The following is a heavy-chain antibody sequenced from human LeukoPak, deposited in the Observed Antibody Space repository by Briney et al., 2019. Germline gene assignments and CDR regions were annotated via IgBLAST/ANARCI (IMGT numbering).Heavy chain of an antibody. CDR3: ARGDRWLQLGFDY. Sequence: GSSVKVSCKASGGTFSSYTFNWVRQAPGQGLEWMGGITPIFGTANYAQKFQGRVTITADESTSTAYMELSSLRSEDTAVYYCARGDRWLQLGFDYWGQGTLVTVSS. J-gene: IGHJ4*02. V-gene: IGHV1-69*01. CDR2: ITPIFGTA. CDR1: GGTFSSYT. D-gene: IGHD5-24*01.